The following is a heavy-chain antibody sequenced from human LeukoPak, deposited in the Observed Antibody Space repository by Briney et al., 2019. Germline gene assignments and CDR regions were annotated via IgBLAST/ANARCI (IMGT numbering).Heavy chain of an antibody. CDR3: ARARITIFGVVLYYFDY. V-gene: IGHV1-8*03. CDR2: MNPNSGNT. J-gene: IGHJ4*02. D-gene: IGHD3-3*01. Sequence: ASVKVSCKASGYTFTSYDINWVRQATGQGLEWMGWMNPNSGNTGYAQKFQGRVTITRNTSISTAYMELSSLRSEDTAVYYCARARITIFGVVLYYFDYWGQGTLVTASS. CDR1: GYTFTSYD.